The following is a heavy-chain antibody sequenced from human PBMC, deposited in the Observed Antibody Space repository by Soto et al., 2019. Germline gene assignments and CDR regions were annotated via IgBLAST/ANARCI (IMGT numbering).Heavy chain of an antibody. D-gene: IGHD6-13*01. CDR2: FDPEDGET. CDR3: ATARGYSSSWWVQDY. V-gene: IGHV1-24*01. CDR1: GYTLTELS. J-gene: IGHJ4*02. Sequence: ASVKVSCKVSGYTLTELSMHWVRQAPGKGLEWMGGFDPEDGETIYAQKFQGRVTMTEETSTDTAYMELSSLRSEDTAVYYCATARGYSSSWWVQDYWGQGTLVTVSS.